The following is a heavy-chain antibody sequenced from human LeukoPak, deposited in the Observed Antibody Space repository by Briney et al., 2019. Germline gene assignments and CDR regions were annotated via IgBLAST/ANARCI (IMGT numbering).Heavy chain of an antibody. J-gene: IGHJ4*02. CDR1: GGSISSYY. CDR2: IYYSGST. D-gene: IGHD5-24*01. V-gene: IGHV4-59*01. CDR3: ARARYSWLQLGVYFDY. Sequence: PSETLSLTCTVSGGSISSYYWSWIRQPPGKGLEWIGYIYYSGSTNYNPSLKSRVTIPVDTPKNQFSLKLSSVTAADTAVYYCARARYSWLQLGVYFDYWGQGTLVTVSS.